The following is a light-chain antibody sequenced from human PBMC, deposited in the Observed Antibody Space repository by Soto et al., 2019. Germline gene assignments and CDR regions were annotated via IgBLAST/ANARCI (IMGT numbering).Light chain of an antibody. CDR1: QSLVYSDGNTY. J-gene: IGKJ1*01. CDR2: KVS. V-gene: IGKV2-30*01. Sequence: VVMTQSPLSLPVTLGQPASISCRSSQSLVYSDGNTYLNWFQQRPGQSPRRLIYKVSNRDSGVPDRFSGSRSGTEFTLTISSLQPDDFATYYCQQYNSYSWTFGQGTKVDIK. CDR3: QQYNSYSWT.